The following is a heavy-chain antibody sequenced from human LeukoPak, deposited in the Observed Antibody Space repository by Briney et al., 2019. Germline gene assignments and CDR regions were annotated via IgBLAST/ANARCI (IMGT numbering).Heavy chain of an antibody. Sequence: PGGSLRLSCAGSGFSVSSNYMSWVRQAPGKGLEGVSVISNDGRTYYADSVKGRFTISRDNSKNTVSLQMDSLGAEDAAIYYCAGDKTTGGYYEFDYWGQGTLVTVSP. CDR1: GFSVSSNY. D-gene: IGHD1-26*01. V-gene: IGHV3-53*01. CDR3: AGDKTTGGYYEFDY. J-gene: IGHJ4*02. CDR2: ISNDGRT.